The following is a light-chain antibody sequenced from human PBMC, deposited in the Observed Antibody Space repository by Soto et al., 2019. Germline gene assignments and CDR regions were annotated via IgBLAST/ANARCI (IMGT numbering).Light chain of an antibody. CDR3: CYSAGSSAVL. Sequence: QSALTQPRSVSGSPGQSVTISCTGTSSDVGGYNYVSWYQQHPGKAPKLMIYDVSKRPSGVPDRFSGSRSGNTASLTISGRQAEDGADDSCCYSAGSSAVLFGGGPNLTVL. CDR1: SSDVGGYNY. CDR2: DVS. J-gene: IGLJ2*01. V-gene: IGLV2-11*01.